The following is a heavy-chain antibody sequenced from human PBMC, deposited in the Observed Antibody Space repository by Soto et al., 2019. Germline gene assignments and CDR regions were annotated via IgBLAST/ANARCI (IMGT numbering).Heavy chain of an antibody. CDR1: GASIMTNHW. D-gene: IGHD2-15*01. Sequence: PSETLSLTCAVSGASIMTNHWWTWVRQSPGQGLEWIGEMHHVGITNYSPSLKSRVTMSLDTSKNQFSLRLTSVTAADTALYYCARHRPQEDGSKKGFDHWGQGTLVTVSS. V-gene: IGHV4-4*02. J-gene: IGHJ4*02. CDR3: ARHRPQEDGSKKGFDH. CDR2: MHHVGIT.